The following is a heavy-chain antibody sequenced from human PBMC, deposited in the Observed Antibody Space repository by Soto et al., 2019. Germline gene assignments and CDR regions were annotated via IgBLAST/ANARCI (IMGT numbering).Heavy chain of an antibody. Sequence: GGSLRLSCAASGFTFSSYAMSWVRQAPGKGLEWVSAITGSGGSTYYADSVKGRFTISRDNSKNTLYLQMNSLRAEDTAVYYCAKDGRGANYDFWSGYAGGGRTDYGMDGWGQGTTVTVSS. CDR1: GFTFSSYA. CDR2: ITGSGGST. D-gene: IGHD3-3*01. V-gene: IGHV3-23*01. CDR3: AKDGRGANYDFWSGYAGGGRTDYGMDG. J-gene: IGHJ6*02.